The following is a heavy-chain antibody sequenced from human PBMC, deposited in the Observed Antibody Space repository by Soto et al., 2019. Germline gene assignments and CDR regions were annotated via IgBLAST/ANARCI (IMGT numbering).Heavy chain of an antibody. CDR3: ATGERVTTVISAYYYGMDV. CDR1: GFTFSSYA. CDR2: ISGSGGST. Sequence: LRLSCAASGFTFSSYAMSWVRQAPGKGLEWVSAISGSGGSTYYADSVKGRFTVSRDNSKNTLYLQMNSLRAEDTAVYYCATGERVTTVISAYYYGMDVWGQGNTVTVSS. J-gene: IGHJ6*02. V-gene: IGHV3-23*01. D-gene: IGHD4-4*01.